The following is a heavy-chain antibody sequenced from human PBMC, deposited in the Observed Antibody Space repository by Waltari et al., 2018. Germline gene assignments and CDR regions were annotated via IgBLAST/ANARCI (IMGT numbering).Heavy chain of an antibody. CDR1: GGSISSYY. CDR2: IYYSGST. D-gene: IGHD1-26*01. CDR3: ARGGVGAAWDY. J-gene: IGHJ4*02. Sequence: QVQLQESGPGLVKPSETLSLTCTVSGGSISSYYWSWIRQPPGKGLEWIGYIYYSGSTNYNPSLKSRVTISVDTSKNQFSLKLSSVTAADTAVYYCARGGVGAAWDYWGQGTLVTVSS. V-gene: IGHV4-59*01.